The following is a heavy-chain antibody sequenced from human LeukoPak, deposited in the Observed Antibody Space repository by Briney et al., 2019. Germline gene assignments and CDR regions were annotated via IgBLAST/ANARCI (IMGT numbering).Heavy chain of an antibody. Sequence: GGSLRLSCAASGFTFSTYAMHWVRQTPGKGLEWVAAIWYEGSNRYYGDSVRGRFTISRDSSKNMVFLQMNSLRAEDTAMYYCAREADCSGGTCYRGAFDIWGQGTMVTVSS. CDR1: GFTFSTYA. D-gene: IGHD2-15*01. CDR2: IWYEGSNR. J-gene: IGHJ3*02. CDR3: AREADCSGGTCYRGAFDI. V-gene: IGHV3-33*01.